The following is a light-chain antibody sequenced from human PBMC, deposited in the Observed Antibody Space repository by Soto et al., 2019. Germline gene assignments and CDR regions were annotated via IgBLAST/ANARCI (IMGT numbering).Light chain of an antibody. J-gene: IGKJ1*01. CDR1: QTISSW. Sequence: DIQMTQSPSTLSGSVGDRATITCRASQTISSWLAWYQQKPGKAPKLLIYKASTLKSGVPSRFSGSGSGTDFTLTISSLQPDDFATYYCHHYNSYSEAFGQGTKVELK. V-gene: IGKV1-5*03. CDR3: HHYNSYSEA. CDR2: KAS.